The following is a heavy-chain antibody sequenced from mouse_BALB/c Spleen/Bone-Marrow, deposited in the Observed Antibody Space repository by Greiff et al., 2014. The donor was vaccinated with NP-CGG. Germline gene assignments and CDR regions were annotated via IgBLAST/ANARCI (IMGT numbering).Heavy chain of an antibody. CDR2: IDPANGNT. D-gene: IGHD2-4*01. CDR1: GFNIKDTY. Sequence: EVQLQQSGAELVMPGASVKLSCTASGFNIKDTYMHWVKQRPEQGLEWIGRIDPANGNTKYDPKFQGEATITADTSSNTAYLQLSSLTSEDTAVYYCALYYDYDVGYWGQGTTLTVSS. CDR3: ALYYDYDVGY. J-gene: IGHJ2*01. V-gene: IGHV14-3*02.